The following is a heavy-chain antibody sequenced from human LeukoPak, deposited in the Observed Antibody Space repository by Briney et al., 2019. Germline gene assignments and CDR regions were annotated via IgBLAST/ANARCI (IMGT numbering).Heavy chain of an antibody. D-gene: IGHD3-3*01. CDR1: GGSISSSSYY. Sequence: SETLSLTCTASGGSISSSSYYWGSIRQPPGKGLEWIGEINHSGSTNYNPSLKSRVTISVDTSKNQFSLKLSSVTAADTAVYYCGNDGLWGQGTLVTVSS. V-gene: IGHV4-39*07. CDR2: INHSGST. J-gene: IGHJ4*02. CDR3: GNDGL.